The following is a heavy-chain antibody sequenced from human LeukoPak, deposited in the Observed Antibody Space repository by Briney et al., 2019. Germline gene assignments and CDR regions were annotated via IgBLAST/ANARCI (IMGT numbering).Heavy chain of an antibody. V-gene: IGHV4-30-2*01. CDR3: ARTYYYDSSGYYPHYGMDV. CDR1: GGSISSGGYS. D-gene: IGHD3-22*01. CDR2: IYHSGST. J-gene: IGHJ6*02. Sequence: SETLSLTCAVSGGSISSGGYSWSWIRQPPGKGLEWIGYIYHSGSTYYNPSLKSRVTISVDRSKNQFSLKPSSVTAADTAVYYCARTYYYDSSGYYPHYGMDVWGQGTTVTVSS.